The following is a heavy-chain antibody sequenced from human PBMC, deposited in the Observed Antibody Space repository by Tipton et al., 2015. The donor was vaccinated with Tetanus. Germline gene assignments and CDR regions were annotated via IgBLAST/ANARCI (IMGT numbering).Heavy chain of an antibody. Sequence: SLRLSCAASGFIFSGYGIHWVRQAPGKGLEWVAVSWYDGTDKYYADSVKGRFTISRDSSKNTLYLQMNSLRAEDTAVYYCAREADCSGGSCFSGDFDNWGQGTQVTVSS. J-gene: IGHJ4*02. V-gene: IGHV3-33*01. CDR3: AREADCSGGSCFSGDFDN. CDR2: SWYDGTDK. CDR1: GFIFSGYG. D-gene: IGHD2-15*01.